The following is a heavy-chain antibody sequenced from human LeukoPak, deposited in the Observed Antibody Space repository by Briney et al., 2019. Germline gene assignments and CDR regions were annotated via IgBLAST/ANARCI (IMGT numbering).Heavy chain of an antibody. J-gene: IGHJ4*02. V-gene: IGHV1-46*01. CDR2: INPSGGST. CDR1: GYTFTSYY. D-gene: IGHD3-3*01. Sequence: RASVKVSCKASGYTFTSYYMHWVRQAPGQGLEWMGIINPSGGSTSYAQKFQGRVTMTRDTSTSTVYMELSSLRSEDTAVYYCARSFFWSGHGGALDYWGQGTLVTVSS. CDR3: ARSFFWSGHGGALDY.